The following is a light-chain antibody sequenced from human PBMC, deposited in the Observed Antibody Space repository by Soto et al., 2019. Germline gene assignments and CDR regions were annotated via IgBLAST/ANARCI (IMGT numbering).Light chain of an antibody. J-gene: IGKJ4*01. CDR2: GAS. CDR1: QSVSSK. CDR3: QQYDNWPLT. V-gene: IGKV3-15*01. Sequence: EIVMTQSPATLSVSPGEGVTLSCRASQSVSSKLAWHQQKPGQAPRLLIYGASTRATGVPARFSGSGSGTEFTLTISSLQSEDFAVYCCQQYDNWPLTFGGGTKVDMK.